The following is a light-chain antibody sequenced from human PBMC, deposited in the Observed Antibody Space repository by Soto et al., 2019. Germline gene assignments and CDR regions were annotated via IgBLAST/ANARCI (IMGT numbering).Light chain of an antibody. CDR1: QSVSST. J-gene: IGKJ1*01. CDR3: LQYNDWPRT. Sequence: EKLMTQSPSTLAVSPGERATLSCRASQSVSSTLAWYQQKPGQAPRLLIYDASTRANGIPARFSGSGSGTEFTLTISNLPSEDFEVYYCLQYNDWPRTFGQGTKVDIK. V-gene: IGKV3-15*01. CDR2: DAS.